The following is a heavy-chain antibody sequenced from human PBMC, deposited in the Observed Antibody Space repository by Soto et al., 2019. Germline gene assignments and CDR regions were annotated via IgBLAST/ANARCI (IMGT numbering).Heavy chain of an antibody. CDR2: ISYDGSNK. CDR1: GFTFSSYA. CDR3: ARGPVLEWLLSGAFDY. V-gene: IGHV3-30-3*01. J-gene: IGHJ4*02. D-gene: IGHD3-3*01. Sequence: GSLRLSCAASGFTFSSYAMHWVRQAPGKGLEWVAVISYDGSNKYYADSVKGRFTISRDNSKNTLYLQMNSLRAEDTAVYYCARGPVLEWLLSGAFDYWGQGTLVTVSS.